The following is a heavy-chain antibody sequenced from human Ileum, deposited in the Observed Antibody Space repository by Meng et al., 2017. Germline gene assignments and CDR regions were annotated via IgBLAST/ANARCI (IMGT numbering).Heavy chain of an antibody. Sequence: GGSLRLSCAAFGFTFYSYSMNWVRQAPGKGLEWVSSISSSSSYIYYADSVKGRFSISRDNAKNSMYLQMNSLRAEDTAVYYCARGFSGSFYYYYGMDVWGQGTTVTVSS. CDR2: ISSSSSYI. J-gene: IGHJ6*02. CDR3: ARGFSGSFYYYYGMDV. V-gene: IGHV3-21*06. CDR1: GFTFYSYS. D-gene: IGHD1-26*01.